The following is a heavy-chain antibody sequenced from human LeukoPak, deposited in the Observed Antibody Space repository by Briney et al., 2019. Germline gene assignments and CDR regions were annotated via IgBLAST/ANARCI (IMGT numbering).Heavy chain of an antibody. CDR3: AKDRRARNRGVDY. CDR1: GFTFSSYS. CDR2: ISSSSSYI. Sequence: PGGSLRLSCAASGFTFSSYSMNWVRQAPGKGLEWVSSISSSSSYIYYADSVKGRFTISRDNAKNTLYLQMNSLRAEDTAVYYCAKDRRARNRGVDYWGQGTLVTVSS. V-gene: IGHV3-21*01. J-gene: IGHJ4*02. D-gene: IGHD3-10*01.